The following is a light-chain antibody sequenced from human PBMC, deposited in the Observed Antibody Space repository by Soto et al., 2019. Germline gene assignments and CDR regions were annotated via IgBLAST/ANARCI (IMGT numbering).Light chain of an antibody. V-gene: IGKV3-15*01. CDR1: QSVSSN. J-gene: IGKJ1*01. Sequence: EIVMTQSPATLSVSPGERATLSCRASQSVSSNLAWYQQKPGQAPRLLIYGVSTRATGIPARFSGKGSGTEVTLIISSRQSENFAVYCCQQYNNWPQTFGQGTKVEIK. CDR3: QQYNNWPQT. CDR2: GVS.